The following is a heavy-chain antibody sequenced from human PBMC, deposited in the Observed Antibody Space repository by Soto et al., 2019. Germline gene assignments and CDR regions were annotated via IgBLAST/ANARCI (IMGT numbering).Heavy chain of an antibody. V-gene: IGHV3-23*01. J-gene: IGHJ5*02. CDR3: AKEQSPYTSNWNDRWFDP. CDR2: ISGSGGST. Sequence: GGSLRLSCAASGFTFSSYAMSWVRQAPGKGLEWVSAISGSGGSTYYADSVKGRFTISRDNSKNTLYLQMNRLRAEDTAVYYCAKEQSPYTSNWNDRWFDPWGQGTLVTVSS. CDR1: GFTFSSYA. D-gene: IGHD1-20*01.